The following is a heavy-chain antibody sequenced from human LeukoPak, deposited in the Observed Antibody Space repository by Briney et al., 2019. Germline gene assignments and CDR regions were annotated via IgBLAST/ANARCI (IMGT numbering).Heavy chain of an antibody. Sequence: ASVKVSCKASGYTFTGYYMHWVRQAPGQGLEWMGWINPNSGGTNYAQKFQGWVTMTRDTSISTAYMELSRLRSDDTAVYYCALGYCSGGSCYSAFDIWGQGTMVTVSS. CDR2: INPNSGGT. J-gene: IGHJ3*02. CDR3: ALGYCSGGSCYSAFDI. CDR1: GYTFTGYY. D-gene: IGHD2-15*01. V-gene: IGHV1-2*04.